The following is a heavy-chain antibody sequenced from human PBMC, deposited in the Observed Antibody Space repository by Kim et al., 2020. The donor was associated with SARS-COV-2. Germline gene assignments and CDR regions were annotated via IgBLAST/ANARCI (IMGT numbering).Heavy chain of an antibody. CDR1: GGTFSSYA. CDR3: AAQPYYYDSSGYSEDAFDI. D-gene: IGHD3-22*01. V-gene: IGHV1-69*13. Sequence: SVKVSCKASGGTFSSYAISWVRQAPGQGLEWMGGIIPIFGTANYAQKFQGRVTITADESTSTAYMELSSLRSEDTAVYYCAAQPYYYDSSGYSEDAFDIWGQGTMVTVSS. J-gene: IGHJ3*02. CDR2: IIPIFGTA.